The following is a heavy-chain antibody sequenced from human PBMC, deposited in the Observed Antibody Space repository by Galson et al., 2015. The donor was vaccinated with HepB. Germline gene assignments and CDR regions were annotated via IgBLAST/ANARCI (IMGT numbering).Heavy chain of an antibody. V-gene: IGHV4-4*02. D-gene: IGHD2-2*01. CDR2: ISHSGKA. Sequence: LSLTCAVSGDSITNPNWWNWVRQSPGKGLEWIGEISHSGKANYNPSLESRITISLDTSNNQFSLKVTSVTAADTAVYYCARVRRGCSNNNCYLDPWGQGTLVTVSS. CDR1: GDSITNPNW. CDR3: ARVRRGCSNNNCYLDP. J-gene: IGHJ5*02.